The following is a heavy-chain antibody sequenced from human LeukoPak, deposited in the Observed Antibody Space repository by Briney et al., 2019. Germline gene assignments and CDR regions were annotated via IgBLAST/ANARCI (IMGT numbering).Heavy chain of an antibody. CDR2: MNPNSGNT. Sequence: GASVKVSSKASGYTFTSYDINWVRQATGQGLEWMGWMNPNSGNTGYAQKLQGSVTMTRNTSISTAYMELSSLRSEDTAVYYCARGRAAGRRAEYFQHWGQGTLVTVSS. J-gene: IGHJ1*01. V-gene: IGHV1-8*01. CDR3: ARGRAAGRRAEYFQH. CDR1: GYTFTSYD. D-gene: IGHD6-13*01.